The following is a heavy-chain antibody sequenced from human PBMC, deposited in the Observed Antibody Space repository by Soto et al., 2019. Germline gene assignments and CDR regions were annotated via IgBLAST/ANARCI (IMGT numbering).Heavy chain of an antibody. CDR1: GYTFTSYD. CDR2: MNPNSGNT. V-gene: IGHV1-8*01. Sequence: ASVKVSCKASGYTFTSYDINWVRQATGQGLEWMGWMNPNSGNTGYAQKFQGRVTMTSNTSISTAYMELSSLRSEDTAVYYCARARPIASDVPDYYYGMDVWCQGTTVTVSS. D-gene: IGHD6-13*01. CDR3: ARARPIASDVPDYYYGMDV. J-gene: IGHJ6*02.